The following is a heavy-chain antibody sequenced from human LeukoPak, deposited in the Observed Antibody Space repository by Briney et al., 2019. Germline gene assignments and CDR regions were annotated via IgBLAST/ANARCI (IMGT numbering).Heavy chain of an antibody. V-gene: IGHV3-9*01. D-gene: IGHD6-13*01. J-gene: IGHJ6*03. CDR2: ISWNSGSI. Sequence: QPGGSLRLSCAASGFTFDDYAMHWVWQAPGKGLEWVSGISWNSGSIGYADSVKGRFTISRDNAKNSLYLQMNSLRAEDTALYYCAKSAGYYYYYYMDVWGKGTTVTVSS. CDR1: GFTFDDYA. CDR3: AKSAGYYYYYYMDV.